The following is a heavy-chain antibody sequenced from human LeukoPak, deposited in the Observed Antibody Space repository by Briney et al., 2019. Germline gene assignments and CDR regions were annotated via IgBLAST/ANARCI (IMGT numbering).Heavy chain of an antibody. Sequence: SETLSLTCIVSGGCISSGGCYWSWIRQHLGKRLEGGGDIYYRGGADYNPSLSSRVTISIDTSKNQLSLKLSSVPAAATAVYYCARVPDYDSSGYYYFGMDVWGQGTAVTVSS. CDR1: GGCISSGGCY. V-gene: IGHV4-31*03. CDR3: ARVPDYDSSGYYYFGMDV. CDR2: IYYRGGA. D-gene: IGHD3-22*01. J-gene: IGHJ6*02.